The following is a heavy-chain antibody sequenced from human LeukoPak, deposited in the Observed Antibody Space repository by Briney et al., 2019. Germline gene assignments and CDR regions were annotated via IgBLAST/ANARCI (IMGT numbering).Heavy chain of an antibody. CDR3: ARFSGYYEFDY. Sequence: PGGSLRLSCAASGFTVSSNYVSWVRQAPGKGLEWVSVIYSGGSTYYADSVKGRFTISRDNSKNTLYLQMNSLRAEDTAVYYCARFSGYYEFDYWGQGTLVTVSS. CDR1: GFTVSSNY. V-gene: IGHV3-53*01. J-gene: IGHJ4*02. CDR2: IYSGGST. D-gene: IGHD3-22*01.